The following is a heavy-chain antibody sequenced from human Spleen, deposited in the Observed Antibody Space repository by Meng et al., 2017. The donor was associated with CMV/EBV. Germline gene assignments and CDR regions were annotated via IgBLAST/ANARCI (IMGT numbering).Heavy chain of an antibody. V-gene: IGHV1-2*02. CDR2: INPINGGT. CDR1: GYIFIDYF. CDR3: ARPSGSAPNWFDP. D-gene: IGHD1-26*01. J-gene: IGHJ5*02. Sequence: CKVSGYIFIDYFIHWVRRAPGRGFEWMGWINPINGGTHFAQKFQDRVTLTRDTSTNTAYMELSSLTSDDTAVYYCARPSGSAPNWFDPWGQGTLVTVSS.